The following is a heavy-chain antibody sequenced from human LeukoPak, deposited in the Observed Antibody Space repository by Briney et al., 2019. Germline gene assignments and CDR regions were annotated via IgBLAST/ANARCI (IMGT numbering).Heavy chain of an antibody. V-gene: IGHV3-53*01. D-gene: IGHD3-22*01. CDR1: GFTVSSNY. Sequence: GGSLRLSCAASGFTVSSNYMTWVRQAPGKGLEWVSVVYTGGSTYSADSVKGRFTISRDNSKNTLYLQMNSLRAEDTAVYYCARGDYYDSSGYSQYFQHWGQGTLVTVSS. CDR3: ARGDYYDSSGYSQYFQH. J-gene: IGHJ1*01. CDR2: VYTGGST.